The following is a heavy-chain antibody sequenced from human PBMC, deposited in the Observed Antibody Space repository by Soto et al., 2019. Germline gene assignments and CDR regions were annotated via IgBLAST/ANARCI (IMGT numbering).Heavy chain of an antibody. CDR2: ISAKNGNT. Sequence: QVQLVQSGAEVKKPGASVKVSCKASGYTFTNYGITWARQAPGQGLEWMAWISAKNGNTNYIQKFRGRLTMTTDASTNTAYMELRSLLSDDTAVYYCARDQTFPDYWGQGTLVTVSS. D-gene: IGHD3-3*02. CDR1: GYTFTNYG. CDR3: ARDQTFPDY. V-gene: IGHV1-18*01. J-gene: IGHJ4*02.